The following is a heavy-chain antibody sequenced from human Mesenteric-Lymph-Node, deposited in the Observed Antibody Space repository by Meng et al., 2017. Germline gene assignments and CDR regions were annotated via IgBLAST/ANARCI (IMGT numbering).Heavy chain of an antibody. J-gene: IGHJ2*01. D-gene: IGHD2-8*01. CDR2: INPNSGGT. V-gene: IGHV1-2*06. CDR1: GYTFTSYG. Sequence: ASVKVSCKASGYTFTSYGISWVRQAPGQGLEWMGRINPNSGGTNYAQKFQGRVTMTRDTSISTAYMELSRLRSDDTAVYYCARDSLGYCTNGVCLQWYFDLWGRGTLVTVSS. CDR3: ARDSLGYCTNGVCLQWYFDL.